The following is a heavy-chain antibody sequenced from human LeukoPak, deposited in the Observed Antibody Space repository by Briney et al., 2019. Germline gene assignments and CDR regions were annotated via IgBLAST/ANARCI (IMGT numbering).Heavy chain of an antibody. Sequence: PGGSLRLSCAASGFTFSSYEMNWVRQAPGKGLEWVSYISSGGSFIYYADPVKGRFTISRDNTNNSLYLQMNSLRAEDTAVYYCARDLSGWGRGTLVTVSS. CDR1: GFTFSSYE. J-gene: IGHJ4*02. CDR2: ISSGGSFI. V-gene: IGHV3-48*03. CDR3: ARDLSG.